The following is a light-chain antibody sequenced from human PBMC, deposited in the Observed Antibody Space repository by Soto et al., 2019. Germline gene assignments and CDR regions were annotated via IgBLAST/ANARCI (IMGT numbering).Light chain of an antibody. CDR2: DAS. CDR3: QQANSFPLT. Sequence: DIQMTQSPSSVSVSLGDTVTMTCRASQAISSWLAWYQQKPGKAPKVLIHDASKLEPGVPSRFSGSGSGTDFTLTITNLQPEEFATYYCQQANSFPLTFGGGTKVEIK. J-gene: IGKJ4*01. CDR1: QAISSW. V-gene: IGKV1-12*01.